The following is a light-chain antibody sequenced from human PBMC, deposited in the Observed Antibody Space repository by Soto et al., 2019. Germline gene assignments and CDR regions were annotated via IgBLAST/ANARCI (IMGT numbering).Light chain of an antibody. V-gene: IGKV3-15*01. J-gene: IGKJ5*01. Sequence: EIVMTQSPASLSVSPGERVTLSCRAGQGVTTNFAWYQQKSGQSPRLLIYDVSTRATGVPARFSGTGSETDFTLTISGLQAEDSAVYCSQQYNNWPFSFGQGTRLEIK. CDR1: QGVTTN. CDR3: QQYNNWPFS. CDR2: DVS.